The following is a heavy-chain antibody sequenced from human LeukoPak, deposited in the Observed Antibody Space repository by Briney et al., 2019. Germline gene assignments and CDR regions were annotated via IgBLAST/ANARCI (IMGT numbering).Heavy chain of an antibody. CDR1: GFTVSSNY. J-gene: IGHJ6*03. V-gene: IGHV3-53*01. CDR3: ARAIGIYCSSTSCYKGGYYYYYYMDV. CDR2: IYSGGST. D-gene: IGHD2-2*02. Sequence: GGSLRLSCAASGFTVSSNYMSWVRQAPGKGLEWVSVIYSGGSTYYADSVKGRFTISRDNSKNTLYLQMNSLRAEGTAVYYCARAIGIYCSSTSCYKGGYYYYYYMDVWGKGTTVTVSS.